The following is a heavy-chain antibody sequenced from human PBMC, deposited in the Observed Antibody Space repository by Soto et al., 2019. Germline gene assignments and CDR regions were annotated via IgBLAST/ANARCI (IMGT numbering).Heavy chain of an antibody. D-gene: IGHD1-26*01. Sequence: SETLSLTCTVSGGSISSSSYYWGWIRQPPGKGLEWIGSIYYSGSTYYNPSLKSRVTISVDTSKNQFSLKLSSVTAADTAVYYCARPTGGDPSGSHVFDYWGQGTLVTVSS. CDR1: GGSISSSSYY. V-gene: IGHV4-39*01. J-gene: IGHJ4*02. CDR2: IYYSGST. CDR3: ARPTGGDPSGSHVFDY.